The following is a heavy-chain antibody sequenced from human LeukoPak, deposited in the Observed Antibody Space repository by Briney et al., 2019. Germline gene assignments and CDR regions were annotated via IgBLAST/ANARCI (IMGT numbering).Heavy chain of an antibody. CDR3: AREDYYGSGSDPYFDY. CDR2: IYTSGST. J-gene: IGHJ4*02. D-gene: IGHD3-10*01. Sequence: SETLSLTCTVSGGSISSSSYYWGWIRQPPGKGLEWIGRIYTSGSTNYNPSLKSRVTMSVDTSKNQFSLKLSSVTAADTAVYYCAREDYYGSGSDPYFDYWGQGTLVTVSS. CDR1: GGSISSSSYY. V-gene: IGHV4-39*07.